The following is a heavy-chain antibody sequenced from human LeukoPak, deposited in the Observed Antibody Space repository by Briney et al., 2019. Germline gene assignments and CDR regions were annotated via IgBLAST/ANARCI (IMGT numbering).Heavy chain of an antibody. CDR3: ASPWDIVVVPASAGDAFDI. J-gene: IGHJ3*02. CDR1: RGSISSSSYY. CDR2: IYYSGST. Sequence: PSETLSLTCTVSRGSISSSSYYWGWIRQPPGKGLEWIGSIYYSGSTYYNPSLKSRVTISVDTSKNQFSLKLSSVTAADTAVYYCASPWDIVVVPASAGDAFDIWGQGTMVTVSS. D-gene: IGHD2-2*01. V-gene: IGHV4-39*01.